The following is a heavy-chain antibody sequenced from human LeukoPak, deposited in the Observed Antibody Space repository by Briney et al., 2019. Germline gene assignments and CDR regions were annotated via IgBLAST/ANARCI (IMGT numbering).Heavy chain of an antibody. CDR2: IYYSGST. CDR1: GGPISSSSYY. D-gene: IGHD3-22*01. CDR3: ARDTVYYDSSGYLGVFDY. V-gene: IGHV4-39*07. Sequence: SETLSLTCTVSGGPISSSSYYWGWIRQPPGKGLEWIGSIYYSGSTYYNPSLKSRVTISVDTSKNQFSLKLSSVTAADTAVYYCARDTVYYDSSGYLGVFDYWGQGTLVTVSS. J-gene: IGHJ4*02.